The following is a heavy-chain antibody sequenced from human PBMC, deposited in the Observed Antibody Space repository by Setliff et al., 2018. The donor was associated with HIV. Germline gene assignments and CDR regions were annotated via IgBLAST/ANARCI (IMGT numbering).Heavy chain of an antibody. J-gene: IGHJ5*02. CDR2: IYTSGST. CDR1: DDPINSFY. D-gene: IGHD3-22*01. V-gene: IGHV4-4*09. Sequence: PSETLSLTCTVSDDPINSFYWSWIRQPPGTGLEWIGYIYTSGSTNYNPSLEGRVTISVDTSKNQLSLKLSAVTAADTAVYYCARTPEDYDQYFFDRWGQGTLVTVSS. CDR3: ARTPEDYDQYFFDR.